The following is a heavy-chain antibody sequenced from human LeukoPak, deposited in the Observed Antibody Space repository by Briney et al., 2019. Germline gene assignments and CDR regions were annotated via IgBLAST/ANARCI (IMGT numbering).Heavy chain of an antibody. V-gene: IGHV1-69*13. D-gene: IGHD2-2*01. CDR1: GGTFSSYA. CDR3: SVVVVPAAVIFDY. J-gene: IGHJ4*02. Sequence: WASVTVSFKASGGTFSSYAISWVRQAPGQGLEWMGGIIPIFGTANYAQKFQGRVTITADESTSTAYMELSSLRSEDTAVYYCSVVVVPAAVIFDYWGQGTLVTVSS. CDR2: IIPIFGTA.